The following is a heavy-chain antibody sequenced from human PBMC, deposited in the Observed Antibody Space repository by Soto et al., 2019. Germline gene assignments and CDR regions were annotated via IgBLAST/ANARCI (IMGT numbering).Heavy chain of an antibody. D-gene: IGHD4-17*01. CDR3: ASGYGGY. Sequence: TSETLSLTCAVYGGSFSGYYWSWIRQPPGKGLEWIGEINHSGSTNYNPSLKSRVTISVDTSKNQFSLKLSSVTAADTAVYYCASGYGGYWGQGTLVTVSS. J-gene: IGHJ4*02. CDR1: GGSFSGYY. V-gene: IGHV4-34*01. CDR2: INHSGST.